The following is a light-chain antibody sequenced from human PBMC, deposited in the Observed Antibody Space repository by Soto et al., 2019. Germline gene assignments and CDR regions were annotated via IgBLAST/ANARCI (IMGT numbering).Light chain of an antibody. CDR1: QSISSY. Sequence: DIHMTQXPSSXSXXXXXXVXXPXRASQSISSYLNWYQQKPGKAPKLLIYAASSLQSGVPSRFSGSGSGTDFTLTISSLQPEDFATYYCQQTLSFPPTFGQGTKVDIK. CDR3: QQTLSFPPT. V-gene: IGKV1-39*01. CDR2: AAS. J-gene: IGKJ1*01.